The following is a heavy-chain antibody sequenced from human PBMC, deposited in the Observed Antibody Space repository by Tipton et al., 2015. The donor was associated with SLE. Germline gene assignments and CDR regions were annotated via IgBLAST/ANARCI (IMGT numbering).Heavy chain of an antibody. CDR2: IYYSGRT. D-gene: IGHD3-3*01. CDR3: AGSPFYDFWRNS. CDR1: GVSISSGGFY. J-gene: IGHJ5*02. V-gene: IGHV4-31*01. Sequence: TLSLTCTVSGVSISSGGFYWSWIRQHPGKGLEWIGYIYYSGRTYYNPSLKSPVTISVDTSKNLFSLKLSSVTAADTAVYYCAGSPFYDFWRNSWGQGTLVSVSS.